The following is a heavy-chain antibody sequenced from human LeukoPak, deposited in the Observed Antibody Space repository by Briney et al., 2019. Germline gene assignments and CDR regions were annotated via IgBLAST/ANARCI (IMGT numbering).Heavy chain of an antibody. CDR2: INQDGSGT. CDR3: ASGTGWIFDS. CDR1: GFTFSTHW. Sequence: GGSLRLSCAASGFTFSTHWMIWVRQPPEKGLEWVANINQDGSGTNYVDSVKGRFTISRDNAKNSLYLQMNSLRAEDTAVYYCASGTGWIFDSWGQGTLVTVSS. V-gene: IGHV3-7*01. D-gene: IGHD6-19*01. J-gene: IGHJ4*02.